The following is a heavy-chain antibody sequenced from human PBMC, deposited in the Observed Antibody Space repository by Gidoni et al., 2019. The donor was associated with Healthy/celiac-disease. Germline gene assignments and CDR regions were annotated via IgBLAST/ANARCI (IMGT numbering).Heavy chain of an antibody. CDR1: GFPFSSYW. CDR2: IKQDGSEK. J-gene: IGHJ4*02. CDR3: AREGYDFWSGQYIDY. D-gene: IGHD3-3*01. V-gene: IGHV3-7*01. Sequence: EVQLVESGGGLVQPGGSLRLSCSASGFPFSSYWMSWVRQAPGKGLEGVANIKQDGSEKYYVDSVKGRFTISRDNAKNSLYLQMNSLRAEDTAVYYCAREGYDFWSGQYIDYWGQGTLVTVSS.